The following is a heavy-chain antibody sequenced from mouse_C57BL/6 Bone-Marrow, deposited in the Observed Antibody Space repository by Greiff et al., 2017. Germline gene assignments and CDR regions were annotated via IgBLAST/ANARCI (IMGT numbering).Heavy chain of an antibody. D-gene: IGHD1-1*01. J-gene: IGHJ3*01. CDR2: IYPRSGNT. CDR3: ARRYYGSSFAY. Sequence: QVQLQQSGAELARPGASVKLSCKASGYTFTSYGISWVKQRTGQGLEWIGEIYPRSGNTYYNEKFRGKATLTADKSSSTAYMELRSLTSEDSAVYFCARRYYGSSFAYWGQGTLVTVSA. CDR1: GYTFTSYG. V-gene: IGHV1-81*01.